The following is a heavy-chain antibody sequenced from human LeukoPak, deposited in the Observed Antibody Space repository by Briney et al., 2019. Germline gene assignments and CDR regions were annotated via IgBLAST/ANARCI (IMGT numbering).Heavy chain of an antibody. CDR2: ISTSTKTI. D-gene: IGHD3-22*01. CDR1: GFSFSDYY. J-gene: IGHJ4*02. V-gene: IGHV3-11*01. CDR3: ARAYYRDSSAYYIFDY. Sequence: PGGSLRLSCAASGFSFSDYYMTWIRQAPGKRLEWISYISTSTKTIYHSDSVKGRFTISRDNAKNSLYLQMDGLRAEDTAVYYCARAYYRDSSAYYIFDYWGQGTLVTVSS.